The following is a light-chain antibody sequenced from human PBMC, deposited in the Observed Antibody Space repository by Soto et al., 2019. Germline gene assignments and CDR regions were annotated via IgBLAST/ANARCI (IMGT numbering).Light chain of an antibody. CDR1: SSNIGSNY. CDR3: AAWDDSLSGRV. V-gene: IGLV1-47*01. CDR2: RNN. Sequence: QSVLTQRPSASGTPGQRVTISCSGSSSNIGSNYVYWYQQLPGTAPKLLIYRNNQRPSGVPDRFSGSKSGTSASLAISGVRSEDEADYYCAAWDDSLSGRVFGGGTQLTVL. J-gene: IGLJ3*02.